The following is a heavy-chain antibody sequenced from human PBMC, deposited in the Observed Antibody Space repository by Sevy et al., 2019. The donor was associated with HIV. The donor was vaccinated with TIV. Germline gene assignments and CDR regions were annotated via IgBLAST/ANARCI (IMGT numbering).Heavy chain of an antibody. CDR3: AREGCTKPHDY. V-gene: IGHV3-23*01. J-gene: IGHJ4*02. CDR1: GFTFSKYS. Sequence: GGSLRLSCAASGFTFSKYSMSWVRQPPGKGLDWVSSLSFGCGEINYADSVKGRFTISRDNSKSSVYLQMNNLRPEDNGVYYCAREGCTKPHDYWGQGTLVTVSS. CDR2: LSFGCGEI. D-gene: IGHD2-8*01.